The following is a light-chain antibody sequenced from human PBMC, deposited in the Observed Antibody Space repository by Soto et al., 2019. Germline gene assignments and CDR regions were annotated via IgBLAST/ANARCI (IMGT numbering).Light chain of an antibody. CDR2: KVS. CDR1: ESLLRSDGNTY. Sequence: EVVITQSPLSLPVVIGEKGLISCQSIESLLRSDGNTYLNWFQHRPGQSPRRLIYKVSIRSSGVPDRFSGSGSGTDFTLKISRVEAEDVGVYSCMQGTHRPPTFGQGTKVDIK. CDR3: MQGTHRPPT. J-gene: IGKJ1*01. V-gene: IGKV2-30*02.